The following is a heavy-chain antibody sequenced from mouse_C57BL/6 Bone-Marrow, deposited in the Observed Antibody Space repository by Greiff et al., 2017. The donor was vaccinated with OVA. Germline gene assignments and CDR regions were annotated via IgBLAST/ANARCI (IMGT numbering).Heavy chain of an antibody. CDR1: GYTFTSYW. J-gene: IGHJ2*01. V-gene: IGHV1-64*01. D-gene: IGHD1-1*01. Sequence: VQLQQPGAELVKPGASVKLSCKASGYTFTSYWMHWVKQRPGQGLEWIGMIHPNSGSTNYNEKFKSKATLTVDKSSSTAYMQLSSLTSEDSAVYYCAGRGYYGSPDYWGQGTTLTVSS. CDR3: AGRGYYGSPDY. CDR2: IHPNSGST.